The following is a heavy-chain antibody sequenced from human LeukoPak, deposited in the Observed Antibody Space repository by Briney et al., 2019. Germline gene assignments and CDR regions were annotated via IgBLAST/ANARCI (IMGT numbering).Heavy chain of an antibody. J-gene: IGHJ4*02. CDR2: VYTSGST. V-gene: IGHV4-4*07. CDR1: GGSISTYY. D-gene: IGHD6-19*01. Sequence: SETLCLTCTVSGGSISTYYWSWVRQPAGEGLEWIGHVYTSGSTYNPSLKSRVTMSVDTSKNQFSLKLNSVTAADTAVYYCARRHYSSGLDYWGQGILVTLSS. CDR3: ARRHYSSGLDY.